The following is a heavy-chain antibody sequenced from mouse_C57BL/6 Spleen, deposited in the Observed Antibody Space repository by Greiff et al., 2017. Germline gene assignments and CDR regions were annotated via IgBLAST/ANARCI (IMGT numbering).Heavy chain of an antibody. CDR1: GFTFSSYT. V-gene: IGHV5-9*01. CDR2: ISGGGGNT. Sequence: EVQLVESGGGLVKPGGSLKLSCAASGFTFSSYTMSWVRQTPEKRLEWVATISGGGGNTYYPDSVKGRFTISRDNAKNTLYLQMSSLRSEDTALYYCARQGDYAMDYWGQGTSVTVSS. J-gene: IGHJ4*01. CDR3: ARQGDYAMDY.